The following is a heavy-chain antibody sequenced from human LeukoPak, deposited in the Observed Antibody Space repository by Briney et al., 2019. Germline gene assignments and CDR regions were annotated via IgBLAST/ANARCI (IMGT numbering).Heavy chain of an antibody. CDR1: GGSTSSGGYY. Sequence: SETLSLTCTVSGGSTSSGGYYWSWIRQPPGKGLEWIGYIYHSGSTYYNPSLKSRVTISVDRSKNQFSLKLSSVTAADTAVYYCARDRLGDYDFWSGYKWGQETLVTVSS. D-gene: IGHD3-3*01. J-gene: IGHJ4*02. CDR2: IYHSGST. CDR3: ARDRLGDYDFWSGYK. V-gene: IGHV4-30-2*01.